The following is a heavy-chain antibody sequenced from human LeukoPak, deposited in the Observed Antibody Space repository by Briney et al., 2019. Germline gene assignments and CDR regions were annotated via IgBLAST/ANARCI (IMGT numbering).Heavy chain of an antibody. D-gene: IGHD3-22*01. Sequence: PGGSLRLFCAASGFTFSSYSMNWVRQAPGKGLEWVSSISSSSNYIYYADSVKGRFTISRDNAKNSLYLQMNSLRAEDTAVYYCARDVDYYDSSGPTRGEYWGQGTLVTVSS. CDR3: ARDVDYYDSSGPTRGEY. V-gene: IGHV3-21*01. CDR2: ISSSSNYI. J-gene: IGHJ4*02. CDR1: GFTFSSYS.